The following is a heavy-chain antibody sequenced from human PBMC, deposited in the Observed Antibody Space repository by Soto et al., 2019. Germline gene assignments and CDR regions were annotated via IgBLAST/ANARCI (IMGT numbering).Heavy chain of an antibody. CDR2: ISSSGSTI. D-gene: IGHD3-3*01. CDR1: GFTFSSYE. CDR3: ARSSTVLDYYYGMDV. V-gene: IGHV3-48*03. Sequence: VGSLRLSCAASGFTFSSYEMSWVRQAPGKGLEWVSYISSSGSTIYYADSVKGRFTISRDNAKNSLYLQMNSLRAEDTAVYYCARSSTVLDYYYGMDVWGQGTTVTVSS. J-gene: IGHJ6*02.